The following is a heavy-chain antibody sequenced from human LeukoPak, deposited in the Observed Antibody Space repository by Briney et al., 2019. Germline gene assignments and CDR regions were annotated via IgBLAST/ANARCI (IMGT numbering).Heavy chain of an antibody. Sequence: GGSLRLSCAASGFTFSSYGMHWVRQAPGKGLEWVAVISYDGSNKYYADSVKGRFTISRDNSKNTLYLQMNSLRAEDTAVYYCAKGCSGGSCYDAFDIWGQGTMVTVSS. J-gene: IGHJ3*02. CDR2: ISYDGSNK. V-gene: IGHV3-30*18. CDR1: GFTFSSYG. CDR3: AKGCSGGSCYDAFDI. D-gene: IGHD2-15*01.